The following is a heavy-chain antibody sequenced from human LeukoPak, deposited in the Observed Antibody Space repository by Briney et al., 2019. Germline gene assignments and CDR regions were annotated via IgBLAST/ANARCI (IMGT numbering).Heavy chain of an antibody. D-gene: IGHD2-2*01. CDR1: GGTFSSYA. V-gene: IGHV1-69*13. Sequence: SVKVSCKASGGTFSSYAISWVRQAPGQGLEWMGGIIPILGTANYAQKFQGRVTITADESTSTAYMELSSLRSEDTAVYYCARGVVVPAARNYYYMDVWGKGTTVTVSS. CDR2: IIPILGTA. J-gene: IGHJ6*03. CDR3: ARGVVVPAARNYYYMDV.